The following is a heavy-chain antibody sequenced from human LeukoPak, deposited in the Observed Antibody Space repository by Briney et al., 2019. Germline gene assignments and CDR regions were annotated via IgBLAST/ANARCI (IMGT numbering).Heavy chain of an antibody. CDR2: ISYDGSNK. CDR1: GFTFSSYA. J-gene: IGHJ6*02. Sequence: GRSLRLSCAASGFTFSSYAMHWVRQAPGKGLEWVAVISYDGSNKYYADSVKGRFTISRDNAKNSLYLQMNSLRDEDTAVYYCARVLSSYGLDVWGQGTTVTVSS. D-gene: IGHD2-8*02. CDR3: ARVLSSYGLDV. V-gene: IGHV3-30-3*01.